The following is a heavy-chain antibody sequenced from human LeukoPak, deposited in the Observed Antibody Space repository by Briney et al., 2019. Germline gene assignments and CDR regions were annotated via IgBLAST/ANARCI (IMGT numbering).Heavy chain of an antibody. CDR2: IYYSGST. CDR3: AKSREEIRGLDAFDI. V-gene: IGHV4-31*03. Sequence: PSETLSLTCSVSGGSISSDDYCWNWIRQHPGKDLEWIGYIYYSGSTYYNPSLKSRVALSVDTFKNQFSLKLSSLTAADTAVYYCAKSREEIRGLDAFDIWGQGTMVTVSS. CDR1: GGSISSDDYC. J-gene: IGHJ3*02. D-gene: IGHD5-24*01.